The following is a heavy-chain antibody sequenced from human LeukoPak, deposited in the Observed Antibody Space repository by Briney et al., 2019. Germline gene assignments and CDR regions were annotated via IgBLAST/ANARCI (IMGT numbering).Heavy chain of an antibody. J-gene: IGHJ6*02. Sequence: GGSLRLSCAASGFTFSSYSMSWVRQAPGKGLEWVSGTSDRGDYTYYADSVKGRFTISRDTSKNTLYLQMNSLRAEDTAVYYCARDKRGPHGYYGMDVWGQGTTVTVSS. D-gene: IGHD3-10*01. CDR2: TSDRGDYT. CDR1: GFTFSSYS. CDR3: ARDKRGPHGYYGMDV. V-gene: IGHV3-23*01.